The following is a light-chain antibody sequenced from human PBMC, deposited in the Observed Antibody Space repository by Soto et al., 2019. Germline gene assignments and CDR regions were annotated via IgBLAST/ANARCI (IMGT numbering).Light chain of an antibody. CDR3: QQYSTYPWT. V-gene: IGKV1-5*03. CDR1: QTISTL. J-gene: IGKJ1*01. Sequence: DIQMTQSPSTLSASVGDRVTITCRASQTISTLLAWYQQRPGKAPNLLIYKASSLESGVPSRFSGSGSGTEFTLTIRSLQPDDFANYFCQQYSTYPWTFGQGTKVEVK. CDR2: KAS.